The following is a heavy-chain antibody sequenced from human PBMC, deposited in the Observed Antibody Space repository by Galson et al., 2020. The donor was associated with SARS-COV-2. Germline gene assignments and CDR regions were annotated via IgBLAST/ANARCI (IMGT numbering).Heavy chain of an antibody. D-gene: IGHD3-22*01. CDR1: GFTFSSYS. V-gene: IGHV3-48*02. CDR3: ARDLTYYYDSSGREEITHDY. J-gene: IGHJ4*02. Sequence: GESLKISCAASGFTFSSYSMNWVRQAPGKGLEWVSYISSSSSTIYYADSVKGRFTISRDNAKNSLYLQMNSLRDEDTAVYYCARDLTYYYDSSGREEITHDYWGQGTLVTVSS. CDR2: ISSSSSTI.